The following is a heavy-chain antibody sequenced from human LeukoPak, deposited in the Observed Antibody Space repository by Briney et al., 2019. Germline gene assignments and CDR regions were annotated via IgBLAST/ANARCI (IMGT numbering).Heavy chain of an antibody. V-gene: IGHV3-23*01. CDR1: GFTFSSYA. CDR3: AKVNYCGGDCRYFDY. J-gene: IGHJ4*02. Sequence: GESLRLSCAASGFTFSSYAMSWVRQAPGKGLEWVSAISGTGISTYYADSVKGRFTISRDNSKNTLYLQMNSLRAEDTAIYYCAKVNYCGGDCRYFDYWGQGTLVTVSS. D-gene: IGHD2-21*02. CDR2: ISGTGIST.